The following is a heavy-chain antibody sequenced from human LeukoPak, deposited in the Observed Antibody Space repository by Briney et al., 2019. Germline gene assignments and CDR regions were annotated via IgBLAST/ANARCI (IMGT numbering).Heavy chain of an antibody. D-gene: IGHD5-18*01. J-gene: IGHJ5*02. CDR3: ARLRSGYSYGQPNWFDP. CDR2: FYTSGST. V-gene: IGHV4-61*02. Sequence: PSETLSLTCTVSGGSISSGSYYWSWIRQPAGKGLEWIGRFYTSGSTNYNPSLKSRVTISVDTSKNQFSLKLSSVTAADTAVYYCARLRSGYSYGQPNWFDPWGQGTLVTVSS. CDR1: GGSISSGSYY.